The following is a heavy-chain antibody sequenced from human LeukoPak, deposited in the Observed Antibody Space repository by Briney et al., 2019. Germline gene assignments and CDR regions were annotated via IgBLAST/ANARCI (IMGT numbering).Heavy chain of an antibody. Sequence: GGSLRLSCAASGFTFSGSAMTWVRQAPGKGLEWVSSISDNGDSTYYADSVKGRFTISRDNSRDTLYVQMHSLRAEDTAVYYCARGWFGELFDYWGQGTLVTVSS. D-gene: IGHD3-10*01. CDR1: GFTFSGSA. CDR3: ARGWFGELFDY. J-gene: IGHJ4*02. CDR2: ISDNGDST. V-gene: IGHV3-23*01.